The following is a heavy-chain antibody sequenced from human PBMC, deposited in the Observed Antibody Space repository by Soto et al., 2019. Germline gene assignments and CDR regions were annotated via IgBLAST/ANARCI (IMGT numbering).Heavy chain of an antibody. V-gene: IGHV2-5*02. CDR1: GFSLSTSGVG. CDR2: IYWDDDK. CDR3: IHRRVNGGMDH. Sequence: SGPTLVNPTQTLTLTCTFSGFSLSTSGVGVGWIRQPPGKALEWLALIYWDDDKRYSPSLKSRLTITKDTSKNQVVLTMTNMDPADTGTYFCIHRRVNGGMDHWGPGILVTVSS. J-gene: IGHJ4*02.